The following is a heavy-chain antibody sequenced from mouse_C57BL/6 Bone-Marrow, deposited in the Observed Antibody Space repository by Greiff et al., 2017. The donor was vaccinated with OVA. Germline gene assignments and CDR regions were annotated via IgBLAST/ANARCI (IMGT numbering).Heavy chain of an antibody. CDR1: GYAFTNYL. CDR3: ADWYFDV. Sequence: QVQLQQSGAELVRPGTSVKVSCKASGYAFTNYLIEWVKQRPGQGLEWIGVINPGSGGTNYNEKFKGKATLTAEKSSSTSYMHLSSLTSEDSAVYFCADWYFDVWGTGTTVTVAS. J-gene: IGHJ1*03. V-gene: IGHV1-54*01. CDR2: INPGSGGT.